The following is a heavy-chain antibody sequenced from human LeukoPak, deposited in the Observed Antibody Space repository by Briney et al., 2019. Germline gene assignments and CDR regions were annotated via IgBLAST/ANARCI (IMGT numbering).Heavy chain of an antibody. CDR2: IYYSGSS. Sequence: SETLSLTCTVSGGSISSYYWSWIRQPLGKGLEWIGYIYYSGSSNYNPSLKSRVTISVDTSKNQFSLKLSSVTAADTAVYYCGRGGQYFDGLPPLDYGGQGPLAPVSS. D-gene: IGHD3-9*01. J-gene: IGHJ4*02. V-gene: IGHV4-59*08. CDR3: GRGGQYFDGLPPLDY. CDR1: GGSISSYY.